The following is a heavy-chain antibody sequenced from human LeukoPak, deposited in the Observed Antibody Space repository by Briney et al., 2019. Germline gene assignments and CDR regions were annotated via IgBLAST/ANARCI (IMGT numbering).Heavy chain of an antibody. J-gene: IGHJ4*02. D-gene: IGHD4-17*01. V-gene: IGHV6-1*01. CDR1: GDSVSSNSAA. CDR3: ARGADYGDYYFDY. CDR2: TYYRSKWYN. Sequence: SQTLSLTCAISGDSVSSNSAAWNWIRQSPSRGLEWLGRTYYRSKWYNNYAVSVKSRITINPDTSKNQFSLQLNSVTPEGTAAYYCARGADYGDYYFDYWGQGTLVTVSS.